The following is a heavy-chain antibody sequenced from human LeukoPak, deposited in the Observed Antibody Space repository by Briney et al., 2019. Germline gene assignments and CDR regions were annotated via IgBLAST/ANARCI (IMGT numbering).Heavy chain of an antibody. CDR1: GFTFSSYA. V-gene: IGHV3-64*01. CDR3: ARVGYSSPFDY. D-gene: IGHD6-13*01. Sequence: GGSLRLSCAASGFTFSSYAIHWVRQAPGKGLEYVSSISGNGDSTFYANSVKGRFTVSRDNSKNTLYLQMGSLRAEDMAVYYCARVGYSSPFDYWGQGTLVTVSS. CDR2: ISGNGDST. J-gene: IGHJ4*02.